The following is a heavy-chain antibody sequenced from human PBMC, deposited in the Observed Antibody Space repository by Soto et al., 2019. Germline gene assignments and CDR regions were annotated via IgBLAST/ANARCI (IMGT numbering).Heavy chain of an antibody. J-gene: IGHJ4*02. V-gene: IGHV1-2*02. CDR1: GYTFTGYY. CDR3: ARVVLGYCSGGSCLTLRYFDY. D-gene: IGHD2-15*01. Sequence: ASVKVSCKASGYTFTGYYMHWGRQAPGQGLEWMGWINPNSGGTNYAQKFQGRVTMTRDTSIRTDYMELSRLRSDDTAVYYCARVVLGYCSGGSCLTLRYFDYWGRGTLVTVSS. CDR2: INPNSGGT.